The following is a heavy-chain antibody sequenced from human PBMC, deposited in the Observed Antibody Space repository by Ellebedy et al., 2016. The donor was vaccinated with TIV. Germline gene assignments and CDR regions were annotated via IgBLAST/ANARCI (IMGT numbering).Heavy chain of an antibody. CDR2: ITDNGAGT. V-gene: IGHV3-23*01. CDR3: ARLTEA. CDR1: GFPFSRSS. D-gene: IGHD3-16*01. J-gene: IGHJ5*02. Sequence: GGSLRLXCAASGFPFSRSSMSWVRQAPGKGLEWVSTITDNGAGTYYADSVKGRYTISRDNSKNTLYLQMNSLRAEDTAVYYCARLTEAWGQGTLVTVSS.